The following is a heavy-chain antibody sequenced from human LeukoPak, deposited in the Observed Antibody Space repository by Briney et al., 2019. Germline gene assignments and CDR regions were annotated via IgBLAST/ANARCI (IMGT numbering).Heavy chain of an antibody. Sequence: SETLSLTCSVSGGSISSYYWSWIRQPPGKGLDWIGYIHHIAGTNSNPSLKSRVTISLDTSENQFSLKLTSVNAADTAVYYCARSSISGFWSGYVSWFEPWGQGTLVTVSS. D-gene: IGHD3-3*01. CDR2: IHHIAGT. CDR3: ARSSISGFWSGYVSWFEP. V-gene: IGHV4-59*08. J-gene: IGHJ5*02. CDR1: GGSISSYY.